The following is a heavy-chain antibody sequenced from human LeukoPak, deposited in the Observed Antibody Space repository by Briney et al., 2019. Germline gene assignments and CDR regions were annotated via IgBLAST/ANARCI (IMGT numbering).Heavy chain of an antibody. Sequence: GGSLRLSCTASGFTFTNYAVHWVRQAPGKGLEWVALISYDGSNKYYADSVKGRFTISRDNAKNSLYLQMNSLRAEDTAVYYCARDQDGSGSYYPLTYYYYYMGVWGKGTTVTISS. CDR1: GFTFTNYA. D-gene: IGHD3-10*01. CDR3: ARDQDGSGSYYPLTYYYYYMGV. V-gene: IGHV3-30*04. CDR2: ISYDGSNK. J-gene: IGHJ6*03.